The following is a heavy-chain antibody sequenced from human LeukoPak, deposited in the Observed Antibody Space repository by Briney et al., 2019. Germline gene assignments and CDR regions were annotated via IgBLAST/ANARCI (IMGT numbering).Heavy chain of an antibody. Sequence: AGGSLRLSCTASGFTFGDYAMSWVRQAPGKGLEWVSTVSGGGGTTYYADSVKGRFTISRDNSKNTLFLQMNSLRAEDTAIYYCAKDMGYCSSATCYGLDYWGQGTLVTVSS. CDR2: VSGGGGTT. CDR3: AKDMGYCSSATCYGLDY. D-gene: IGHD2-2*01. CDR1: GFTFGDYA. J-gene: IGHJ4*02. V-gene: IGHV3-23*01.